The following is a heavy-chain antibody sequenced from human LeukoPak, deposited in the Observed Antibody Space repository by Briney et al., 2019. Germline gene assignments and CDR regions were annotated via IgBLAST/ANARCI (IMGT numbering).Heavy chain of an antibody. Sequence: GGSLRLSCKGSGVGFINHGIHWVRQAPGKGPEWLATIWHDGSNEEYGDSVKGRVTISRDNSKSTLYLRITSLRDEDTAVYFCAGGRYSGYDYVLDSWGQGTLVTVSS. V-gene: IGHV3-33*01. D-gene: IGHD5-12*01. CDR1: GVGFINHG. CDR3: AGGRYSGYDYVLDS. CDR2: IWHDGSNE. J-gene: IGHJ5*01.